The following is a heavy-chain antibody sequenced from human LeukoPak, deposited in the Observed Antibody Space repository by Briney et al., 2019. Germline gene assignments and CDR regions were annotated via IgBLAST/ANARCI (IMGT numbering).Heavy chain of an antibody. D-gene: IGHD2-21*02. CDR2: IYYSGST. V-gene: IGHV4-39*01. J-gene: IGHJ4*02. CDR3: ARSSLYCGGDCYYYFDY. CDR1: GGSISSSSYY. Sequence: SETLSLTCTVSGGSISSSSYYWGWIRQPPGKGLEWIGSIYYSGSTYYNPSLKSRVTISVDTSKNQFSLKLSSVTAADTAVYYCARSSLYCGGDCYYYFDYWGQGTLVTVSS.